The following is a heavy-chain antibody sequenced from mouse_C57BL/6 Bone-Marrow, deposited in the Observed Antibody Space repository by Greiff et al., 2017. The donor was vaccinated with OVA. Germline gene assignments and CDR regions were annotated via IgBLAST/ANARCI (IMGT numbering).Heavy chain of an antibody. CDR3: ADYSNPWAWFAY. D-gene: IGHD2-5*01. V-gene: IGHV1-81*01. CDR1: GYTFTSYG. J-gene: IGHJ3*01. Sequence: QVQLQQSGAELARPGASVKLSCKASGYTFTSYGISWVKQRTGQGLEWIGEIYPRSGNTYYNEKFKGKATLTADKSSSTAYMELRSLTSEDSAVYFCADYSNPWAWFAYWGQGTLVTVSA. CDR2: IYPRSGNT.